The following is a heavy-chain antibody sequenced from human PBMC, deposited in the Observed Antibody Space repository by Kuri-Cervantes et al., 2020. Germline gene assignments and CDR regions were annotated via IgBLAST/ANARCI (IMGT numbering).Heavy chain of an antibody. D-gene: IGHD1-14*01. Sequence: SVKVSCKASGGTFSSYAISWVRQAPGQGLEWMGGIIPIFGTANYAQKFQGRVTITADESTSTAYMELSSLRAEDTAVYYCAKVSLAGSTFHSLATLSGMDVWGQGTTVNVSS. J-gene: IGHJ6*02. CDR1: GGTFSSYA. V-gene: IGHV1-69*13. CDR3: AKVSLAGSTFHSLATLSGMDV. CDR2: IIPIFGTA.